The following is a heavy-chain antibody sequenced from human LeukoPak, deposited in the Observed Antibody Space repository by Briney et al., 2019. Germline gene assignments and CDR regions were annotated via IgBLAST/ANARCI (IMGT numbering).Heavy chain of an antibody. CDR2: ISYDGSNK. V-gene: IGHV3-30-3*01. CDR3: ARESDSSGWSPRPRNAFDI. CDR1: GFTFSYYA. J-gene: IGHJ3*02. D-gene: IGHD6-19*01. Sequence: GGSLRLSCAASGFTFSYYAMHWVRQAPGKGLEWVAVISYDGSNKYYADSVKGRFTISRDNSKNTLYLQMNSLRAEDTAVYYCARESDSSGWSPRPRNAFDIWGQGTMVTVSS.